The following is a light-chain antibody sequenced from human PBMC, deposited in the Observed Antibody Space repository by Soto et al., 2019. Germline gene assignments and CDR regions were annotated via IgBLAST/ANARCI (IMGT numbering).Light chain of an antibody. CDR1: SSNIGAGYD. V-gene: IGLV1-40*01. J-gene: IGLJ2*01. CDR3: QSYDTSLSGVV. CDR2: ANI. Sequence: QSVLTQPPSVSGAPGQRVTISCTGSSSNIGAGYDVHWYQQLPGTAPKLLIYANINRPSGVPDRFSGSKSGTSASLAITGLLAEDEADYYCQSYDTSLSGVVFGGGTKLTVL.